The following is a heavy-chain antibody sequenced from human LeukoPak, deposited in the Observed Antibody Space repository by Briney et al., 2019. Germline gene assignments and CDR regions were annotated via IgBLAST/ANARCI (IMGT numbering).Heavy chain of an antibody. CDR1: GFIFSSYA. Sequence: PGGSLRLSCAASGFIFSSYAMHWVRQAPGKGLEWVAVIWYDGSNKYYADSVKGRFTISRDNSKNTLYLQMNSLRAEDTAVYYCARDRRNWNDYYRYFDYWGQGTLVTVSS. CDR3: ARDRRNWNDYYRYFDY. V-gene: IGHV3-33*08. CDR2: IWYDGSNK. D-gene: IGHD1-1*01. J-gene: IGHJ4*02.